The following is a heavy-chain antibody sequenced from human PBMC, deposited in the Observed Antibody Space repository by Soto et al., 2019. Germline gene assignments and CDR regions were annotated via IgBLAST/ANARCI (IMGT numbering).Heavy chain of an antibody. CDR3: ARGITIFGVASFEY. CDR1: GYTFTSYD. J-gene: IGHJ4*02. CDR2: MNPNSGNT. Sequence: ASVKVSCKASGYTFTSYDINWVRQATGQGLEWMGWMNPNSGNTGYAQKFQGRVTMTRNTSISTAYMELSSLRSEDTAVYYCARGITIFGVASFEYWGQGTLVTVSS. V-gene: IGHV1-8*01. D-gene: IGHD3-3*01.